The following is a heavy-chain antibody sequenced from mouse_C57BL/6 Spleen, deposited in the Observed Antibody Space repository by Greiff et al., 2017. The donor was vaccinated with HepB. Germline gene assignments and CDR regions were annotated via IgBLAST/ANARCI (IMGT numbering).Heavy chain of an antibody. Sequence: VQLQQPGAELVRPGSSVKLSCKASGYTFTSYWMHWVKQRPIQGLEWIGNIDPSDSETHYNQKFKDKATLTVDKSSSTAYMQLSSLTSEDSAVYYCARGSLLGAWFAYWGQGTLVTVSA. D-gene: IGHD2-10*01. CDR2: IDPSDSET. CDR3: ARGSLLGAWFAY. CDR1: GYTFTSYW. J-gene: IGHJ3*01. V-gene: IGHV1-52*01.